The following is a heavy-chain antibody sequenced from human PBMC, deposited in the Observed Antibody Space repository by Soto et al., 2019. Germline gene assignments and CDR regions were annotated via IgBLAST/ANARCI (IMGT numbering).Heavy chain of an antibody. D-gene: IGHD6-25*01. CDR2: ISYDESNK. Sequence: GGSLGLSCAASGFTFSDYTVYWVRQAPGKGLEGVAFISYDESNKYYADSVKGRFTISRDNAKNTVHLQMNSLRAEDTAVYYCARDSVRYSSDNYFDYWGQGTLVTVSS. J-gene: IGHJ4*02. CDR1: GFTFSDYT. CDR3: ARDSVRYSSDNYFDY. V-gene: IGHV3-30-3*01.